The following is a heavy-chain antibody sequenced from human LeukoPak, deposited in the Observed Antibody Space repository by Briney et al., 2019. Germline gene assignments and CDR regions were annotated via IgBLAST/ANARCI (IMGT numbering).Heavy chain of an antibody. Sequence: PSETLSLTCTVSGGSISSYYWSWIRQPAGKGLEWVGRIYTSGSTNYNPSLKSRVTMSVDTSKNQFSLKLSSVTAADTAVYYCARDRYYDSSGYLPFDYWGQGTLVTVSS. CDR2: IYTSGST. D-gene: IGHD3-22*01. V-gene: IGHV4-4*07. CDR1: GGSISSYY. J-gene: IGHJ4*02. CDR3: ARDRYYDSSGYLPFDY.